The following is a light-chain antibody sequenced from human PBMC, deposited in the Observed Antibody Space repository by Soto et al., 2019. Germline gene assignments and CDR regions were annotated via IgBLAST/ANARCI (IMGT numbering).Light chain of an antibody. Sequence: EIVMTQSPVTLSVSPGERATLSCRACQSVRSNLAWYQQKPGPAPSLLIYGAFTRATGIPTRFSGTGSGTEFTLAISSLQSEDFALYYCQQYNDWPLTFGQGTKVDIK. CDR1: QSVRSN. CDR3: QQYNDWPLT. J-gene: IGKJ1*01. V-gene: IGKV3-15*01. CDR2: GAF.